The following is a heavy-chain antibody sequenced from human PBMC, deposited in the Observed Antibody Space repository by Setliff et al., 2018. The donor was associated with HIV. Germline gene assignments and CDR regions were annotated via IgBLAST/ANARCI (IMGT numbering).Heavy chain of an antibody. Sequence: SVKVSCKASGGTFSSYAISWVRQAPGQGLEWMGGIIPIFDTTNYAQKFRGRVTITADESTGTVYMELTSLRSEDTAVYYCATDKGTTLSSYYYYYMDVWGKGTTVTVSS. CDR2: IIPIFDTT. CDR3: ATDKGTTLSSYYYYYMDV. CDR1: GGTFSSYA. J-gene: IGHJ6*03. D-gene: IGHD4-4*01. V-gene: IGHV1-69*13.